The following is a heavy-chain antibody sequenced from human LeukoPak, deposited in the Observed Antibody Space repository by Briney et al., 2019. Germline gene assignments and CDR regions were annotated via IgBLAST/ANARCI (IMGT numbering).Heavy chain of an antibody. CDR1: GGSFSGYY. CDR3: ARGRTRGWLLYRETDWFDP. D-gene: IGHD3-3*01. CDR2: INHSGST. V-gene: IGHV4-34*01. J-gene: IGHJ5*02. Sequence: SETLSLTCAVYGGSFSGYYWSWIRQPPGKGLEWIGEINHSGSTNYNPSLKSRVTISVDTSKNQFSLKLSSVTAADTAVYYCARGRTRGWLLYRETDWFDPWGQGTLVTVSS.